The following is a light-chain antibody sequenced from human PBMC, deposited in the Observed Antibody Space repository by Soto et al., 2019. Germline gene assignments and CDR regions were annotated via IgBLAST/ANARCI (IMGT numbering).Light chain of an antibody. CDR2: GVS. Sequence: EIVLTQSPGTLSLSPGERATLSCRASQSVSNNYLAWYQQKPGQAPRLLMYGVSTRATGIPARFGGSGSATEFTLTISSLQSEDFAVYYCQQYSQWPLTFGGGTKVDIK. CDR3: QQYSQWPLT. J-gene: IGKJ4*01. V-gene: IGKV3-15*01. CDR1: QSVSNN.